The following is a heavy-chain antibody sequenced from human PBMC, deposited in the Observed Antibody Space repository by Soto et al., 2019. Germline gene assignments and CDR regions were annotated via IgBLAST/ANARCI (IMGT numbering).Heavy chain of an antibody. CDR1: GFTFSRYW. J-gene: IGHJ3*02. V-gene: IGHV3-7*04. Sequence: GSLRLSCAASGFTFSRYWMTWVRHAPGKGPEFVANINEDGGVKNYVDSVRGRFTISRDNAKNSVYLQMNSLRSEDTAVYYCARDPERSAFDIWGQGAVVTVSS. CDR2: INEDGGVK. CDR3: ARDPERSAFDI.